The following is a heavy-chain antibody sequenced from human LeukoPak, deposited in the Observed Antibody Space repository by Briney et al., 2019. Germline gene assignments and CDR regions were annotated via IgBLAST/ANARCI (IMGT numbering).Heavy chain of an antibody. CDR1: GFTFSSYW. D-gene: IGHD3-16*01. Sequence: GGSLRLSCAASGFTFSSYWMHWVRQAPGKGLVWVSRINTDGSSANYADSVKGRFTISRDNAKNTLYLQMNSLRAEDTALYYCARGLPGGPYYFDYWGQGTLVTVSS. CDR3: ARGLPGGPYYFDY. J-gene: IGHJ4*02. V-gene: IGHV3-74*01. CDR2: INTDGSSA.